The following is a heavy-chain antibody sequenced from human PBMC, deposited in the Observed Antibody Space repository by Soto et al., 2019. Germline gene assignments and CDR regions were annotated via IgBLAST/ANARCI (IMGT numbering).Heavy chain of an antibody. D-gene: IGHD2-21*02. J-gene: IGHJ4*02. V-gene: IGHV4-39*01. CDR1: GGSIGSSSYY. CDR2: VYYGGST. Sequence: QLQLQESGPGLVKPSETLSLTCTVSGGSIGSSSYYWGWIRQPPGKGLERIGSVYYGGSTYYNPSLKSRVPISVHTPKNQFSLTLSSVTAADPPVYYCASLFNHGGNSWVDYWGQGPLVTVSS. CDR3: ASLFNHGGNSWVDY.